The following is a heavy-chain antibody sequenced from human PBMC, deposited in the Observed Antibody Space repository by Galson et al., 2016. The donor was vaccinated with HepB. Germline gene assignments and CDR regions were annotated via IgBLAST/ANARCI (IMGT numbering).Heavy chain of an antibody. D-gene: IGHD2-2*01. Sequence: SVKVSCKASGGSFSTYLISWVRQAPGQGLEWMGRIIPIFGIANYGQKFHGRVTITADKSTSAVYMELSSLTSEDTAVYYCATLGDCRGNSCYGGVYWGQGTLVTVSA. CDR1: GGSFSTYL. V-gene: IGHV1-69*10. CDR3: ATLGDCRGNSCYGGVY. J-gene: IGHJ4*02. CDR2: IIPIFGIA.